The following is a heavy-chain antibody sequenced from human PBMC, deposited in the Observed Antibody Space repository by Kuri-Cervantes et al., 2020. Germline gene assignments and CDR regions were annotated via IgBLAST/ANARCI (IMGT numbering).Heavy chain of an antibody. V-gene: IGHV3-9*01. Sequence: SLKISCAASGFNFDDYAMHWVRQAPGKGLEWVSGISWNSGNIGYADSVKGRFTISRDNAKNSLYLQMNSLRPEDTALYYCAKDTESWNYDFSYFDYWGQGTLVTVSS. D-gene: IGHD1-7*01. J-gene: IGHJ4*02. CDR1: GFNFDDYA. CDR3: AKDTESWNYDFSYFDY. CDR2: ISWNSGNI.